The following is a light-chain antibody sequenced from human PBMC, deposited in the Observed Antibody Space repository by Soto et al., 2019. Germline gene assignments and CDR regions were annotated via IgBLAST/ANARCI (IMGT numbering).Light chain of an antibody. Sequence: DIQMTQSPSSLSVSVGDRVTITCRASQDIGSSLGWFQQKPGKAPKSLIYAASTLQVGVPSRFSSSGSGTDIILTLSSLQPEDFATYYCQQYNSYPRTFGQGTKVEIK. V-gene: IGKV1-16*01. CDR2: AAS. CDR1: QDIGSS. J-gene: IGKJ1*01. CDR3: QQYNSYPRT.